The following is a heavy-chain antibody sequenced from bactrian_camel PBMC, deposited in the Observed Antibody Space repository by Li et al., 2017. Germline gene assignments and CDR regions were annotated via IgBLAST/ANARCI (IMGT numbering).Heavy chain of an antibody. Sequence: HVQLVESGGGSVQAGGSLRLSCTPSGFTYKRYACMGWFRQSAGKEREAVATIDGAGFTTIDDSVKGRFTMSRDNAKNTLYLQMNDLKTEDTAVYCCATAATLATMSPSDASFKCEGTQVTVS. CDR2: IDGAGFT. CDR1: GFTYKRYAC. D-gene: IGHD4*01. V-gene: IGHV3S1*01. J-gene: IGHJ4*01.